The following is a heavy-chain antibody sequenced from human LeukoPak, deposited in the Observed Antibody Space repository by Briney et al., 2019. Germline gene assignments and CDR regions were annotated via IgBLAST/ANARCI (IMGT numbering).Heavy chain of an antibody. Sequence: GRSLRLSCAASGFTFSSYGMHWVRQAPGKGLEWVAVIWYDGSNKYYADSVKGRFTISRDNSKNTLYLQMNSLRAEDTAVYYCARDLTTVSPGGSFDYWGQGTLVTVSS. CDR1: GFTFSSYG. J-gene: IGHJ4*02. CDR3: ARDLTTVSPGGSFDY. CDR2: IWYDGSNK. D-gene: IGHD4-17*01. V-gene: IGHV3-33*01.